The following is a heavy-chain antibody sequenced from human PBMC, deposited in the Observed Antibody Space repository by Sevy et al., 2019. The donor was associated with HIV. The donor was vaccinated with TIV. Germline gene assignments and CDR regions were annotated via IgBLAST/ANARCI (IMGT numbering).Heavy chain of an antibody. CDR3: ARDAGYSTGWYAGY. J-gene: IGHJ4*02. D-gene: IGHD6-19*01. Sequence: GGSLRLSCAASGFSISPYAFHWVRQAPGKGLEWVALMSYDGSTRYYADSAKSRFAISKDNSKNTLYLQMNSLRIEDTAIYYCARDAGYSTGWYAGYWGQGTLVTVSS. V-gene: IGHV3-30*09. CDR2: MSYDGSTR. CDR1: GFSISPYA.